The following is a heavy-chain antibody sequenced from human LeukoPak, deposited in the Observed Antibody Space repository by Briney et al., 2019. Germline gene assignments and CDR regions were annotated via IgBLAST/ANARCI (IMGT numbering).Heavy chain of an antibody. J-gene: IGHJ3*02. Sequence: GGSLRLSCAASRFTFDDYAMHWIRQAPGKGLEWVSYISSSGSTIYYADSVKGRFTISRDNAKNSLYLQMNSLRAEDTAVYYCARDFGREKKAFDIWGQGTMVTVSS. CDR1: RFTFDDYA. CDR2: ISSSGSTI. D-gene: IGHD3/OR15-3a*01. CDR3: ARDFGREKKAFDI. V-gene: IGHV3-11*01.